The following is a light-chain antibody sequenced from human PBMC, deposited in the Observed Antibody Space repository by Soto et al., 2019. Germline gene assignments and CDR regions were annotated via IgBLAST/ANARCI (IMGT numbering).Light chain of an antibody. V-gene: IGKV4-1*01. J-gene: IGKJ1*01. Sequence: DILTAHSSASLAVSLGEGATITCKSSQSVLFTSNNKDFLAWYQQRPGQSPKLILFWASTRASGVPDRFSGSGSGRDFTLTIASLQAEAAAGCCCDQYYSRTPTFGQGTKGDTK. CDR1: QSVLFTSNNKDF. CDR3: DQYYSRTPT. CDR2: WAS.